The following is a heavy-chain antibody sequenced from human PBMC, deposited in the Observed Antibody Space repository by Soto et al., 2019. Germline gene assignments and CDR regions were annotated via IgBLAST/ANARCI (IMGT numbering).Heavy chain of an antibody. J-gene: IGHJ4*02. CDR1: GYTFTSYA. CDR2: INAGNGNT. Sequence: QVQLVQSGAEVKKPGASVKVSCKASGYTFTSYAMHWVRQAPGQRLEWMGWINAGNGNTKYSQKFQGRVTITRDTSASKAYMELSSLRSEDTAVYYCARNGVGGGSFFDYWGQGTLVTVSS. D-gene: IGHD3-16*01. V-gene: IGHV1-3*01. CDR3: ARNGVGGGSFFDY.